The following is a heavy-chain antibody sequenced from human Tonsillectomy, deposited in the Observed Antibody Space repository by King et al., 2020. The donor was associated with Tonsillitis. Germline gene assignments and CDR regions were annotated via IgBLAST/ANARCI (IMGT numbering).Heavy chain of an antibody. CDR2: IYYSGST. CDR1: GGSISSYY. Sequence: QLQESGPGLVKPSETLSLTCTVSGGSISSYYWSWIRQPPGKGLEWIGYIYYSGSTNYNPSLKSRVTISVDTSKNRFSLKLSSVTAADTAVYYCARDYSSGWDTWSFFDYWGQGTLVTVSS. D-gene: IGHD6-19*01. J-gene: IGHJ4*02. V-gene: IGHV4-59*01. CDR3: ARDYSSGWDTWSFFDY.